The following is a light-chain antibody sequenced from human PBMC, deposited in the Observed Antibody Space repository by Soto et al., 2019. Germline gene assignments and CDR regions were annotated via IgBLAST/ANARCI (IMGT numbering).Light chain of an antibody. V-gene: IGKV1-33*01. J-gene: IGKJ1*01. CDR2: DTS. CDR3: QQSYSAPRT. CDR1: QGINNY. Sequence: DIQMTQSPSSLSASVGDRVTITCQASQGINNYLNWYQQKPGNAPKLLIFDTSDLETGVPSRFSGRGSGTDFTFTISSLQPEDVAAYYCQQSYSAPRTFGQGTKVDIK.